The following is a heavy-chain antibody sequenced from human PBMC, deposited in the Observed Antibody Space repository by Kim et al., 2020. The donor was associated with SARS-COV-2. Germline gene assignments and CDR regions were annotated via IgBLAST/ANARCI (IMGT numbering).Heavy chain of an antibody. CDR1: GGSISINSYY. CDR2: IYCSGST. J-gene: IGHJ4*02. Sequence: SETLSLTCTVSGGSISINSYYWGWIRQRPGKGREWIGSIYCSGSTYYNPSRRGRVTISVDTSKNQFSLRLGSVTAADTAVYYCAREIAAAPDYWGQGTLVTVSS. V-gene: IGHV4-39*02. D-gene: IGHD6-13*01. CDR3: AREIAAAPDY.